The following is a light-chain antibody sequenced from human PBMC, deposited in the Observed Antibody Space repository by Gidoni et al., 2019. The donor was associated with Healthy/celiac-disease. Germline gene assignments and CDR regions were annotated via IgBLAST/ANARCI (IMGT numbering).Light chain of an antibody. CDR1: QSISSY. CDR2: AAS. CDR3: QQSYSTPRT. J-gene: IGKJ1*01. V-gene: IGKV1-39*01. Sequence: DIQMPQSPSSLSASVGDRVTITCRASQSISSYLNWYQQKPGQAPKLLIYAASSLQSGVPSRFSGSGSWTDFTLTISSLQPEDFATYYCQQSYSTPRTFGQGTKVEIK.